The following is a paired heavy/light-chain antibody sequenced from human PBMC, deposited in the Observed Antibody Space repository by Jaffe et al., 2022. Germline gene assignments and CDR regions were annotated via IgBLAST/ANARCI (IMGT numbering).Heavy chain of an antibody. CDR3: ARDGKLWFGELSRWVYYFDY. Sequence: EVQLVESGGGLVQPGGSLRLSCAASGFTFSSYEMNWVRQAPGKGLEWVSYISSSGSTIYYADSVKGRFTISRDNAKNSLYLQMNSLRAEDTAVYYCARDGKLWFGELSRWVYYFDYWGQGTLVTVSS. J-gene: IGHJ4*02. CDR1: GFTFSSYE. D-gene: IGHD3-10*01. CDR2: ISSSGSTI. V-gene: IGHV3-48*03.
Light chain of an antibody. CDR1: QSISSY. J-gene: IGKJ3*01. CDR2: AAS. CDR3: QQSYSTLRA. Sequence: DIQMTQSPSSLSASVGDRVTITCRASQSISSYLNWYQQKPGKAPKLLIYAASSLQSGVPSRFSGSGSGTDFTLTISSLQPEDFATYYCQQSYSTLRAFGPGTKVDIK. V-gene: IGKV1-39*01.